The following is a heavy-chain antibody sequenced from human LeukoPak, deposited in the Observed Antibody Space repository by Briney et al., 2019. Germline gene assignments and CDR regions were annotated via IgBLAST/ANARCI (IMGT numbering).Heavy chain of an antibody. CDR2: MNPNSGNT. CDR3: ARVGAAAGRKTARRLYYGMDV. J-gene: IGHJ6*02. CDR1: GYTFTSYE. V-gene: IGHV1-8*01. D-gene: IGHD6-13*01. Sequence: ASVKVSCKASGYTFTSYEINWVRQATGQGLEWMGWMNPNSGNTGYAQKFQGRVTMTRNTSISTAYMELSSLRSEDTAVYYCARVGAAAGRKTARRLYYGMDVWGQGTTVTVSS.